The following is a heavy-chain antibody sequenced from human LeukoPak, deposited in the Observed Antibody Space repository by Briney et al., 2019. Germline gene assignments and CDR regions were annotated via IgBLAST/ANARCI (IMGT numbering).Heavy chain of an antibody. Sequence: GGSLRLSCAASGFTFNNYAMSWVRQAPGKVLEWVSAITGSGDDTYHADSVKGRFTISRDNSKNTLYLQMNSLRAEDTAVYYCAKGGRNSRPYYFDFWGQGTLVTVSS. V-gene: IGHV3-23*01. CDR2: ITGSGDDT. CDR1: GFTFNNYA. CDR3: AKGGRNSRPYYFDF. J-gene: IGHJ4*02.